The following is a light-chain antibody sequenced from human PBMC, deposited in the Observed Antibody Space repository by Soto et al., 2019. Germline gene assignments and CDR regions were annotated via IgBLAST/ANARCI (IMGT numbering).Light chain of an antibody. V-gene: IGLV2-14*01. CDR2: AVS. J-gene: IGLJ2*01. Sequence: QSVLTQPASVSGSPGQSITISCTGTSSDVGVYDFVSWYQQHPGKGPKLLIYAVSNRPSGVSNRFSGSKSGNTASLTISGLQSEDEADYYCSSYTTSATLVFGGGTKLTVL. CDR1: SSDVGVYDF. CDR3: SSYTTSATLV.